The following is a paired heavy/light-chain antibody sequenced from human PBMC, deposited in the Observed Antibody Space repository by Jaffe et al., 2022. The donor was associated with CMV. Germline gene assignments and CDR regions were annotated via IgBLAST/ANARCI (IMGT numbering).Light chain of an antibody. V-gene: IGKV1-17*03. CDR1: QGISNS. J-gene: IGKJ1*01. CDR3: LQHYTYPRT. Sequence: DIQMTQSPSAMSASVGDRVTITCRASQGISNSLAWFQQKPGKVPKRLIYSASSLQSGVPSRFSGSGSGTEFTLTISSLQPEDFATYYCLQHYTYPRTFGQGTKVEVK. CDR2: SAS.
Heavy chain of an antibody. CDR1: GFTFSSSA. CDR3: TDGDQAK. D-gene: IGHD4-17*01. CDR2: ISGGGLGT. J-gene: IGHJ4*02. Sequence: EVQVVESGGGLVQPGGSLRLSCAASGFTFSSSAMSWVRQAPGKGLEWVSTISGGGLGTYYADSVKGRFTISRDNSKNTLYLQMSSLRAEDTALYYCTDGDQAKWGQGALVTVSS. V-gene: IGHV3-23*04.